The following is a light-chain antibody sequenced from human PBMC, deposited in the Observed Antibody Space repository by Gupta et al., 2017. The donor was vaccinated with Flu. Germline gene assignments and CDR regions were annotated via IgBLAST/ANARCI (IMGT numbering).Light chain of an antibody. J-gene: IGLJ3*02. CDR3: CSIIATYTWV. Sequence: SVTSSCTGTIGGGGENKYVSWYQQHPGKVTILIIYDGTKRPSGVPDRFSGSKAGNTASLTISGLQAEDDADYYCCSIIATYTWVFGGGTKLTVL. CDR2: DGT. V-gene: IGLV2-11*03. CDR1: IGGGGENKY.